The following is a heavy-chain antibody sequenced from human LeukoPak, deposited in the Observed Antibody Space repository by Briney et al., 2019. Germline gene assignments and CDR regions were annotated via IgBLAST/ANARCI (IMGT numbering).Heavy chain of an antibody. CDR2: AYAAGTPA. CDR3: AKDLTFGDGRWEFDV. J-gene: IGHJ4*02. D-gene: IGHD3-16*01. V-gene: IGHV3-23*03. CDR1: GFNFGGFA. Sequence: AGGSLRLSCTASGFNFGGFAMAWVRQAPGRGLDWVSGAYAAGTPAKYPDSVKGRFTVSRDNSKNTLYLQMNNLRVEDKAVYYCAKDLTFGDGRWEFDVWGQGTLLTVSS.